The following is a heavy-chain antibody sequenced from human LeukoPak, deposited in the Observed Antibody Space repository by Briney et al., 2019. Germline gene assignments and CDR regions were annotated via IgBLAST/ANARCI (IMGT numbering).Heavy chain of an antibody. D-gene: IGHD1-14*01. CDR1: SGSISSYY. V-gene: IGHV4-59*01. Sequence: SETLSLTCTVSSGSISSYYWSWIRQPPGKGLEWIGYIYYSGNTNYNPSLKSRVTISVDTSKNQFSLNLNSVTAADTAVYYCARAPGGNPTTHYFDYWGQGTLVTVSS. CDR2: IYYSGNT. J-gene: IGHJ4*02. CDR3: ARAPGGNPTTHYFDY.